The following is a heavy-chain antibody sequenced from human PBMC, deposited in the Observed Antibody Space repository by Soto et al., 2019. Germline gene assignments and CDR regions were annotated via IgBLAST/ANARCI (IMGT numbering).Heavy chain of an antibody. CDR3: ARARIAAAGTTKSDY. Sequence: SETLSLTCTVSGGSISSNDYYWNWIRQAPGKGPEWIAYIFYSGGTYYNPSLKSRVTISVDTSKNQFSLKLSSVTAADTAVYYCARARIAAAGTTKSDYWGQGTLVTVSS. CDR1: GGSISSNDYY. CDR2: IFYSGGT. J-gene: IGHJ4*02. V-gene: IGHV4-30-4*02. D-gene: IGHD6-13*01.